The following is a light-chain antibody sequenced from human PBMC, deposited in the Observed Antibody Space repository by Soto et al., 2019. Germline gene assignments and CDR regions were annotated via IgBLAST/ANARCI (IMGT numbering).Light chain of an antibody. Sequence: EIVLTQSPGTLSLSPGERATLSCRASQSVSSSLAWYQQKPGQAPRLLIYGASSRATGIPDRFSGSGSGTDFTLTISRLEPEDFATYYCLLDFGYFWAFGQGTKVEIK. CDR1: QSVSSS. CDR3: LLDFGYFWA. CDR2: GAS. J-gene: IGKJ1*01. V-gene: IGKV3-20*01.